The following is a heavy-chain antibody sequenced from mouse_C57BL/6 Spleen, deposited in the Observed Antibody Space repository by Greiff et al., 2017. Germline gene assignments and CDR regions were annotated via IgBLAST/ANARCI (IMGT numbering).Heavy chain of an antibody. D-gene: IGHD1-1*01. CDR3: ASHVYGEDAMYY. CDR1: GFSLTSYG. CDR2: IWSGGSP. Sequence: QVQLKESGPGLVQPSQSLSITCTVSGFSLTSYGVHWVRQSPGKGLEWLGVIWSGGSPDYNAAFISRLSISKDNSKSQVFFKMNSLQADDTAIYYCASHVYGEDAMYYWGQGTSVTVSS. V-gene: IGHV2-2*01. J-gene: IGHJ4*01.